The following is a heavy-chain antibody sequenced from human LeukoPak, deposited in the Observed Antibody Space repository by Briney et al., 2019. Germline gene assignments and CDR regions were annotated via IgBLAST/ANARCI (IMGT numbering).Heavy chain of an antibody. CDR3: ATLITMVRGVTFDY. D-gene: IGHD3-10*01. CDR2: ISYDAITK. J-gene: IGHJ4*02. V-gene: IGHV3-30*03. CDR1: GVTLRGDG. Sequence: GGSLRLSCAASGVTLRGDGMNWVGEAPGRGVGWVVFISYDAITKYYAHSFKAPFTISRANSNTPLYLQMNSLRAEDTAVYYCATLITMVRGVTFDYWGQGTLVTVSS.